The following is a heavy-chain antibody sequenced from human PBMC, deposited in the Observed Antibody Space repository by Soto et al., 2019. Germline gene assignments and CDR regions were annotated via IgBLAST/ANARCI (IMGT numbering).Heavy chain of an antibody. CDR2: IYYSGSA. CDR1: GGSINNRSFY. V-gene: IGHV4-39*01. J-gene: IGHJ4*02. D-gene: IGHD3-10*01. Sequence: SETLSLTCTVSGGSINNRSFYWGWVRQPPGKRLEWIGSIYYSGSAYYNPSLKSRLTISVDTSKNQFSLNLSSVTAADTAVYFCARRPLVRGIIPYYFDSWGQGTLVTVSS. CDR3: ARRPLVRGIIPYYFDS.